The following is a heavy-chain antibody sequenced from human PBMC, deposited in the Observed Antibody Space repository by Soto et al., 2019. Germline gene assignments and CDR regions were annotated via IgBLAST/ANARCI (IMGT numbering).Heavy chain of an antibody. CDR3: ARDKITGLDAFDI. CDR2: IYHSGST. CDR1: GGSISSGGYS. J-gene: IGHJ3*02. D-gene: IGHD2-8*02. V-gene: IGHV4-30-2*01. Sequence: PSETLSLTCAVSGGSISSGGYSWSWIRQPPGKGLEWIGYIYHSGSTYYNPSLKSRVTISVDRSKNQFSLKLSSVTAADTAVYYCARDKITGLDAFDIWGQGTMVTVSS.